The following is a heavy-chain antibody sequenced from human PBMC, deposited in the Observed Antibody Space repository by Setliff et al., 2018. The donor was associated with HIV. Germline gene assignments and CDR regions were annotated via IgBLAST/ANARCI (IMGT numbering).Heavy chain of an antibody. J-gene: IGHJ3*02. Sequence: SETLSLTCAVSGYSISTAYYWAWIRQSPGTGLEWIGGFHHSGSAHYNPSLKSRVTISGQTSKNQFSLTLTSVTAADTAIYYCARQGAGYYYDSSDYYTGNGFDMWGQGTMVTVS. CDR2: FHHSGSA. V-gene: IGHV4-38-2*01. CDR1: GYSISTAYY. CDR3: ARQGAGYYYDSSDYYTGNGFDM. D-gene: IGHD3-22*01.